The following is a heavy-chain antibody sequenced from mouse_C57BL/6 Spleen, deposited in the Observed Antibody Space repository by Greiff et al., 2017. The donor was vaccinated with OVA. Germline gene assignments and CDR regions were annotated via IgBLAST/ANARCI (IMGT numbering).Heavy chain of an antibody. Sequence: EVQLVESGGGLVQPKGSLKLSCAASGFSFNTYAMNWVRQAPGKGLEWVARIRSKSNNYATYYADSVKDRFTISRDDSESMLYLQMNNLKTEDTAMYYCVRHLGLGYFDVWGTGTTVTVSS. CDR1: GFSFNTYA. CDR3: VRHLGLGYFDV. CDR2: IRSKSNNYAT. V-gene: IGHV10-1*01. D-gene: IGHD4-1*01. J-gene: IGHJ1*03.